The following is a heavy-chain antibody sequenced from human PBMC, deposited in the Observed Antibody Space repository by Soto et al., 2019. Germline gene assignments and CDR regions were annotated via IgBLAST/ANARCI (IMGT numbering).Heavy chain of an antibody. J-gene: IGHJ4*02. CDR3: ARDPSSGGSPRYDRLDY. Sequence: GASVKVSCKASGGTFSSYTINWVRQAPGQGLEWMGRIIPVLDVVHYAQKFQGRVTITADKSTSTAFMEVHSLRSEDTAVYYCARDPSSGGSPRYDRLDYWGQGTLVTVSS. D-gene: IGHD2-15*01. V-gene: IGHV1-69*04. CDR1: GGTFSSYT. CDR2: IIPVLDVV.